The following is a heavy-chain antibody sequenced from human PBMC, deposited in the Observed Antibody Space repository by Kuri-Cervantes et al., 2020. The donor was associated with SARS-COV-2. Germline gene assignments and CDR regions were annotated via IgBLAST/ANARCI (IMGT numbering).Heavy chain of an antibody. Sequence: RGSLRLSCAASGFIFSSHSMNWFRQAPGKVLEWVSYISSSSSTIYYADSVKGRFTISRDNSKNTLYLQMNSLRAEDTAVSYVAKDVNIVVVPPATFHYYYMDVWGKGTTVTVSS. CDR3: AKDVNIVVVPPATFHYYYMDV. CDR1: GFIFSSHS. V-gene: IGHV3-48*01. CDR2: ISSSSSTI. J-gene: IGHJ6*03. D-gene: IGHD2-2*01.